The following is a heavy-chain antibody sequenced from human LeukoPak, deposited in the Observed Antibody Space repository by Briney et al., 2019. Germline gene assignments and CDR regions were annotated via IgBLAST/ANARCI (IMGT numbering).Heavy chain of an antibody. CDR1: GGSISSSSYY. Sequence: SETLSLTCTVSGGSISSSSYYWGWIRQPPGKGLEWIGSIYYSGSTYYNPSLKSRVTISVDTSKDQFSLKLSSVTAADTAVYYCARPLRNSSSWYWFDPWGQGTLVTVSS. D-gene: IGHD6-13*01. V-gene: IGHV4-39*01. CDR2: IYYSGST. J-gene: IGHJ5*02. CDR3: ARPLRNSSSWYWFDP.